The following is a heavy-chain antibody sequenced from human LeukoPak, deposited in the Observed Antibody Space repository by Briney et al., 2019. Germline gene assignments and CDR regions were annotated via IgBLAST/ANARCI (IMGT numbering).Heavy chain of an antibody. D-gene: IGHD3-10*01. V-gene: IGHV3-30*18. CDR1: GFTFSSYG. CDR2: ISYDGSNK. CDR3: AKGHYGSGSYYLLDY. Sequence: GSLRLSCAASGFTFSSYGVHWVRQAPGKGLEWVAVISYDGSNKNYADSVKGRFTISRDNSKNTLYLQMNSLRAEDTAVYYCAKGHYGSGSYYLLDYWGQGTLVTVSS. J-gene: IGHJ4*02.